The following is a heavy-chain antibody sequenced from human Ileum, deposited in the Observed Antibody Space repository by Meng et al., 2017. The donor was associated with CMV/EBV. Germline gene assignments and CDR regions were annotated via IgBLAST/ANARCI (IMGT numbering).Heavy chain of an antibody. J-gene: IGHJ4*02. D-gene: IGHD6-6*01. CDR1: GFIFRDYP. CDR2: VSPDGTFI. CDR3: ARDVSSIGDY. Sequence: GQLVESGGVLVQPGGSLRLSCVGSGFIFRDYPMHWVRQAPGEGLLWLSRVSPDGTFITYVDSVKGRFSVSRDNAKNTLYLQMNSLRVEDTAVYYCARDVSSIGDYWGQGTLVTVSS. V-gene: IGHV3-74*03.